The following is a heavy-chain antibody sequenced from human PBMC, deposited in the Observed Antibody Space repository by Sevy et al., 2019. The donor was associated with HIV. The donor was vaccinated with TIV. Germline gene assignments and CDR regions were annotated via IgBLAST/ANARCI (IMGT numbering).Heavy chain of an antibody. J-gene: IGHJ3*02. Sequence: WGSLRLSCAASGFTFSNYAMNWVRQAPRKGLEWVSTIFRSGGVTYYADSVKGRCTISRDNFKNTLNLQMHSLRAEDTAVYYCAGGRYDSSGSFDAFDIWGQGTMVTVSS. V-gene: IGHV3-23*01. D-gene: IGHD3-22*01. CDR1: GFTFSNYA. CDR2: IFRSGGVT. CDR3: AGGRYDSSGSFDAFDI.